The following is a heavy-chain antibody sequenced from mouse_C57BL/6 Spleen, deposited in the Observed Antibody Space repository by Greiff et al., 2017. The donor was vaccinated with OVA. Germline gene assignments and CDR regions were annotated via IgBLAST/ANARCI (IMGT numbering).Heavy chain of an antibody. Sequence: DVKLVESGGGLVQPGGSMKLSCVASGFTFSNYWMNWVRQSPEKGLEWVAQIRLKSDNYATHYAESVKGRFTISRDDSKSSVYLQMNNLRAEDTGIYYCTYSLWYFDVWGTGTTVTVSS. CDR3: TYSLWYFDV. J-gene: IGHJ1*03. D-gene: IGHD2-12*01. CDR2: IRLKSDNYAT. CDR1: GFTFSNYW. V-gene: IGHV6-3*01.